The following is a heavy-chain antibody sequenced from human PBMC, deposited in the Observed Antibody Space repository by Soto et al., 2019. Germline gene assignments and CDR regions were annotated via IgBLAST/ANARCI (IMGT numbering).Heavy chain of an antibody. CDR1: GYTFTSYG. CDR2: ISAYNGNT. J-gene: IGHJ3*02. V-gene: IGHV1-18*01. CDR3: ARDALITGPNDAFDI. D-gene: IGHD1-20*01. Sequence: ASVKVSCKASGYTFTSYGISWVRQAPGQGLEWMGWISAYNGNTNYAQKLQGRVTMTTDTSTSTAYMELRSLRSDDTAVYYCARDALITGPNDAFDIWGQGTMVTVSS.